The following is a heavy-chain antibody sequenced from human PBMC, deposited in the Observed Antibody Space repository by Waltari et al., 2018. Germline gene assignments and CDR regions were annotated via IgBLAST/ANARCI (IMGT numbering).Heavy chain of an antibody. Sequence: QIHLVQSGPETQKPGASVKVSCKPSGYSFTTYVISWVRQAPGQGLEWVGWLSPFSGQTHYAQKFQDRVAMTADTAAATAYMELKSLRSDDTAFYYCATSYSWNGLEYWGHGTLVTVFS. J-gene: IGHJ4*01. V-gene: IGHV1-18*01. CDR1: GYSFTTYV. D-gene: IGHD1-26*01. CDR3: ATSYSWNGLEY. CDR2: LSPFSGQT.